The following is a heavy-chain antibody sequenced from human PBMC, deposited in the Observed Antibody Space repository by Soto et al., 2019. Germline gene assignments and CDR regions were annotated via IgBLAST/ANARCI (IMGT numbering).Heavy chain of an antibody. D-gene: IGHD2-21*01. Sequence: EVQLLESGGGLVQPGGSLRLSCAASGFTFSNYAMTWVRQAPGKGLEWVSIISGSGGSTSYADSVKGRFTISRDNSKNTLYLQMNSLRAEDTAVYYCATGAGSVCGGDCSSRRLDYWGQGTLVTVSP. CDR3: ATGAGSVCGGDCSSRRLDY. J-gene: IGHJ4*02. CDR2: ISGSGGST. CDR1: GFTFSNYA. V-gene: IGHV3-23*01.